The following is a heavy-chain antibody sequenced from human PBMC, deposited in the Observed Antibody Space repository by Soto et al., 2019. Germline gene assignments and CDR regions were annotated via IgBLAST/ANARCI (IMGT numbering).Heavy chain of an antibody. Sequence: GGAVKVSCNASGYTFTTYGISWVRHAPGQGLEWMGWISVYNGNTNYVRKLQGRVNMTTDTSTSTAYMELRSLRPDETAVYYCAQNYYDSSGYSYMNWGQGTLVTVSS. J-gene: IGHJ4*02. CDR1: GYTFTTYG. D-gene: IGHD3-22*01. CDR3: AQNYYDSSGYSYMN. CDR2: ISVYNGNT. V-gene: IGHV1-18*04.